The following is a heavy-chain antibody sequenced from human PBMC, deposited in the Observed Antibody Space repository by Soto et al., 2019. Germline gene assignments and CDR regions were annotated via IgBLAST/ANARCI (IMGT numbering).Heavy chain of an antibody. V-gene: IGHV3-33*01. CDR2: IWYDGGNK. CDR1: GFNFSSKV. D-gene: IGHD6-19*01. J-gene: IGHJ4*02. Sequence: QVQLVESGGGVVQPGRSLSLSCEASGFNFSSKVMHWVRQAPGKGLEWGEVIWYDGGNKYYADSVKGRFTISRDNSKNTLYLQMNSLRAEDTAVYYCARDGQWLPRDGLRSSYYFDYWGQGTLVTVSS. CDR3: ARDGQWLPRDGLRSSYYFDY.